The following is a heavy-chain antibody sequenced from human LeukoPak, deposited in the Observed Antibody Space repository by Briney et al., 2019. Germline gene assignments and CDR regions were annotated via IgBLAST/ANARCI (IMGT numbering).Heavy chain of an antibody. CDR3: ATFFGYDFGY. CDR2: SRNKANSYTT. Sequence: GGSLRLSCAASGLAFGDHFLDWVCQAPGKGLEWVGRSRNKANSYTTEYAASVKGRFTISRDDSKNSVYLQMNSLKAEDTAVYYCATFFGYDFGYWGQGTLVTVSS. J-gene: IGHJ4*02. V-gene: IGHV3-72*01. CDR1: GLAFGDHF. D-gene: IGHD5-12*01.